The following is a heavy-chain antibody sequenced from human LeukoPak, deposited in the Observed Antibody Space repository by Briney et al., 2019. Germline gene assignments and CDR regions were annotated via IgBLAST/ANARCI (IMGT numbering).Heavy chain of an antibody. CDR3: AKDLHTGNHPYYFDY. J-gene: IGHJ4*02. V-gene: IGHV3-30*18. CDR2: ISYDGNNK. Sequence: GGSLRLSCAASGFTFSSYGMHWVRQAPGKGLEWVAVISYDGNNKYYRDSVKGRFTISRDNSKNTLYLQMNSLTTDYKAVYYCAKDLHTGNHPYYFDYWGQGTLVTVSS. CDR1: GFTFSSYG. D-gene: IGHD1-1*01.